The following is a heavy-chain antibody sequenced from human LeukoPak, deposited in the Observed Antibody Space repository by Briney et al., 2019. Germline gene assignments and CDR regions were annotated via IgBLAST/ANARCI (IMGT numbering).Heavy chain of an antibody. V-gene: IGHV1-69*04. CDR1: GGTFSSYA. CDR2: IIPIFGIA. J-gene: IGHJ4*02. CDR3: ARDTDDSSGYYGNFDY. Sequence: SVKVSCKASGGTFSSYAISWVRQAPGQGLEWMGRIIPIFGIANYAQKFQGRVTITAGKSTSTAYMELSSLRSEDTAVYYCARDTDDSSGYYGNFDYWGQGTLVTVSS. D-gene: IGHD3-22*01.